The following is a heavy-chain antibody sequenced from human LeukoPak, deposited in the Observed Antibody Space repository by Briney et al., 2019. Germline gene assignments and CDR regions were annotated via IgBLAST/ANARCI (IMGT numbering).Heavy chain of an antibody. CDR3: ARDPADYYDSKGY. V-gene: IGHV3-21*01. Sequence: GGSLRLSCAASGFTFSSYSMNWVRQAPGKGLEWVSSISSSSYIYYADSVKGRFTISRDNAKNSLYLQMNSLRAEDTAVYYCARDPADYYDSKGYXXQGTXXTVS. CDR1: GFTFSSYS. CDR2: ISSSSYI. J-gene: IGHJ4*02. D-gene: IGHD3-22*01.